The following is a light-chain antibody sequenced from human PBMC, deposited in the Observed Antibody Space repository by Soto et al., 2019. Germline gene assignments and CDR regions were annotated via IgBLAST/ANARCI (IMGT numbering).Light chain of an antibody. CDR3: TSYAGSNIPVV. V-gene: IGLV2-8*01. CDR1: RSDVGGYNF. J-gene: IGLJ2*01. Sequence: QSALTQPPSASGSPGQSVTISCTGTRSDVGGYNFVSWYQQHPGKAPKLMIYEVSKRPSGVPDRFSGSKSGNTASLTVSGLQADDKADYYCTSYAGSNIPVVFGGGTKVTVL. CDR2: EVS.